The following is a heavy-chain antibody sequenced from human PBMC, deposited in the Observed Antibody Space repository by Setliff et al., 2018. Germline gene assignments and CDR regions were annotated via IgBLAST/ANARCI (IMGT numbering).Heavy chain of an antibody. J-gene: IGHJ4*02. CDR1: GGSISSSSYY. CDR3: ARGRVEMATITPFDY. CDR2: INYSGST. D-gene: IGHD5-12*01. Sequence: SETLSLTCTVSGGSISSSSYYWGWIRQPPGKGLEWIGNINYSGSTYYNSSLKSRVTISVDTSKNQFSLKLSSVTAADTAVYYCARGRVEMATITPFDYWGQGTLVTVSS. V-gene: IGHV4-39*07.